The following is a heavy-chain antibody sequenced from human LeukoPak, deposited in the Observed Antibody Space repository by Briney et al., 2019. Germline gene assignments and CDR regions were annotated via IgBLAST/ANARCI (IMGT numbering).Heavy chain of an antibody. CDR2: INPNSGGT. Sequence: ASVKVSCKASGYTFTSYYMHWVRQAPGQGLEWMGWINPNSGGTNYAQKFQGWVTMTRDTSISTAYMELSRLRSDDTAVYYCARYGAAAGTGFDYWGQGTLVTVSS. CDR1: GYTFTSYY. CDR3: ARYGAAAGTGFDY. J-gene: IGHJ4*02. V-gene: IGHV1-2*04. D-gene: IGHD6-13*01.